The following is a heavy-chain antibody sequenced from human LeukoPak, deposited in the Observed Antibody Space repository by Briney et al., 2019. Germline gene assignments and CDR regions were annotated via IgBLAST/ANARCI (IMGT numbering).Heavy chain of an antibody. Sequence: GGSLRLSCAASGFSFNDYGMSWVRQAPGQGPEWVSGITWNGGSADYAASVKGRFTISRDNARNSLYLQMDSLRAEDTAVYYCATPPTVTRNYWGQGTLVTVSS. CDR1: GFSFNDYG. V-gene: IGHV3-20*04. CDR3: ATPPTVTRNY. J-gene: IGHJ4*02. D-gene: IGHD4-17*01. CDR2: ITWNGGSA.